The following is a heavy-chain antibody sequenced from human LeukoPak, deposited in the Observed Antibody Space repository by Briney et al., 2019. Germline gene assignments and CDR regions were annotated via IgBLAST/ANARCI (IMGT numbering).Heavy chain of an antibody. CDR2: INPNSGGT. CDR1: GYTFTGYY. Sequence: EASVKVSCKASGYTFTGYYMHWVRQAPGQGLEWMGWINPNSGGTNYAQKFQGWVTMTRDTSISTAYMELSRLRSDDTAVYYCARTGDYGDYGYYFDYWGQGTLVPVSS. D-gene: IGHD4-17*01. V-gene: IGHV1-2*04. J-gene: IGHJ4*02. CDR3: ARTGDYGDYGYYFDY.